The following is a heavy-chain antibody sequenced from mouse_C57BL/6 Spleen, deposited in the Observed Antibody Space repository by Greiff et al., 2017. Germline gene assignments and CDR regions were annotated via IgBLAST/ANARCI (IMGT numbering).Heavy chain of an antibody. CDR2: ISDGGSYT. V-gene: IGHV5-4*01. CDR3: ARDTLDGYYEGGGPMGY. CDR1: GFTFSSYA. Sequence: EVKVVESGGGLVKPGGSLKLSCAASGFTFSSYAMSWVRQTPEKRLEWVATISDGGSYTYYPDNVKGRFTISRDNAKNNLYLQMSHLKAEDTAMYYCARDTLDGYYEGGGPMGYWGQGTSVTVSS. J-gene: IGHJ4*01. D-gene: IGHD2-3*01.